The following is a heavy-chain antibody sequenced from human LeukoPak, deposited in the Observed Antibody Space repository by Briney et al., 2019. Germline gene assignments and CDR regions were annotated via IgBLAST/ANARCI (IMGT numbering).Heavy chain of an antibody. CDR2: IKQGGSEK. CDR3: ARDPYDSSWGLCYFDY. J-gene: IGHJ4*02. CDR1: GISFSNYW. V-gene: IGHV3-7*04. Sequence: GSLRLSCAASGISFSNYWMTWVLQAPGKGLEWVANIKQGGSEKQYVGSVKGRFTISRDNAKKTLYLQMNSLRAEDTAVYYCARDPYDSSWGLCYFDYWGQGNLVTVSS. D-gene: IGHD3-22*01.